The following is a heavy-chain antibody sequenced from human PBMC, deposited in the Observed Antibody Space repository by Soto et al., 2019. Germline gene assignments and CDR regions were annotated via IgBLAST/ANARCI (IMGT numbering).Heavy chain of an antibody. CDR3: ARRTGQLDRNIPSYWFDP. V-gene: IGHV4-59*08. CDR2: IYYSGST. CDR1: GGSISSYY. J-gene: IGHJ5*02. D-gene: IGHD6-13*01. Sequence: SETLSLTCTVSGGSISSYYWNWIRQPPGKGLEWIGYIYYSGSTNYNPSLKSRVTISVDTSKNQFSLKLSSVTAADTAVYYCARRTGQLDRNIPSYWFDPWGQGTLVTVSS.